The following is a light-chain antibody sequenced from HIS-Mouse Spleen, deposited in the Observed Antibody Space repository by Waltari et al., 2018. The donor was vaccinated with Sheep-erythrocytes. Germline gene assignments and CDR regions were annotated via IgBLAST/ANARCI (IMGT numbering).Light chain of an antibody. J-gene: IGLJ3*02. V-gene: IGLV2-23*01. CDR3: CSYAGSSTPWV. Sequence: QSALTQPASVSGSPGQSIISCTGTSSDIGSYNLVSWCQQHPGKAPKLMIYEGSKRPSGVSNRFSGSKSGNTASLTISGLQAEDEADYYCCSYAGSSTPWVFGGGTKLTVL. CDR1: SSDIGSYNL. CDR2: EGS.